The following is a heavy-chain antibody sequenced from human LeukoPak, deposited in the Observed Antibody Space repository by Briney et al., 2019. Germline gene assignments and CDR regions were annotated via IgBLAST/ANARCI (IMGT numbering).Heavy chain of an antibody. CDR2: IYTSGST. CDR1: GGSISSGSYY. V-gene: IGHV4-61*02. J-gene: IGHJ4*02. Sequence: SETLSLTCTVSGGSISSGSYYWSWIRQPAGKGLEWIGRIYTSGSTNYNPSLKSRVTISVDTSKNQFSLKLSSVTAADTAVYYCARGSDIYYFDYWGQGTLVTVSS. CDR3: ARGSDIYYFDY.